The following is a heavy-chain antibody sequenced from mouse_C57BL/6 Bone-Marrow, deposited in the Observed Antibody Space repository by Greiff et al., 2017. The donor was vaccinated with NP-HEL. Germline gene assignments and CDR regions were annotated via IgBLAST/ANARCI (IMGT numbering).Heavy chain of an antibody. CDR1: GFSLTSYG. J-gene: IGHJ2*01. CDR2: IWRGGST. V-gene: IGHV2-5*01. D-gene: IGHD2-5*01. CDR3: AKNWDDSNYAFDY. Sequence: QVQLKESGPGLVQPSQSLSITCTVSGFSLTSYGVHWVRQSPGKGLEWLGVIWRGGSTDYNAAFMSRLSITKDNSKSQVFFKMNSLQADDTAIYYCAKNWDDSNYAFDYWGQGTTLTVSS.